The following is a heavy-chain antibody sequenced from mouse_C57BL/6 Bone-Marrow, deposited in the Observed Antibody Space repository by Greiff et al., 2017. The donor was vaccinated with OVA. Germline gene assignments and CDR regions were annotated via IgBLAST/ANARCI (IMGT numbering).Heavy chain of an antibody. CDR2: IYPRSGNT. CDR1: GYTFTSYG. J-gene: IGHJ3*01. CDR3: ARGGHYYGRKGFAY. V-gene: IGHV1-81*01. Sequence: QVHVKQSGAELARPGASVKLSCKASGYTFTSYGISWVKQRTGQGLEWIGEIYPRSGNTYYNEKFKGKATLTADKSSSTAYMELRSLTSEDSAVYFCARGGHYYGRKGFAYWGQGTLVTVSA. D-gene: IGHD1-1*01.